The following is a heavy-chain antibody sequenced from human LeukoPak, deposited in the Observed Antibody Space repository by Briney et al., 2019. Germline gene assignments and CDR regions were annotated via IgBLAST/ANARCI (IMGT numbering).Heavy chain of an antibody. J-gene: IGHJ6*03. CDR1: GGSISSSSYY. Sequence: PSETLSLTCTVSGGSISSSSYYWGWIRQPPGKGLEWIGYIYYSGSTNYNPSLKSRVTISVDTSKNQFSLKLSSVTAADTAVYYCARGLGGYRYYYYYMDVWGKGTTVTVSS. D-gene: IGHD5-12*01. V-gene: IGHV4-61*05. CDR2: IYYSGST. CDR3: ARGLGGYRYYYYYMDV.